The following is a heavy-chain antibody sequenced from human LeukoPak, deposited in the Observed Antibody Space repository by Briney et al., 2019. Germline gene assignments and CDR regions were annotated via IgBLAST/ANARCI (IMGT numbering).Heavy chain of an antibody. CDR3: ARDYDSSGYYFGVFDY. V-gene: IGHV4-39*07. D-gene: IGHD3-22*01. J-gene: IGHJ4*02. CDR1: GGSISSSSYY. Sequence: SETLSLTCTVSGGSISSSSYYWGGIRQPPGKALEWIGSIYYSGSTYYNPSLKSRVTISVDTSKNQFSLKLSSVTAADTAVYYCARDYDSSGYYFGVFDYWGQGTLVTVSS. CDR2: IYYSGST.